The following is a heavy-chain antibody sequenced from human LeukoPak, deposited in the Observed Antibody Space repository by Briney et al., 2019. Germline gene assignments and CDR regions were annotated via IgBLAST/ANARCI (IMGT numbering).Heavy chain of an antibody. CDR3: ARGEDHGSGTVHFDY. CDR1: GGSISSSNW. J-gene: IGHJ4*02. Sequence: SGTLSLTCAVSGGSISSSNWWSWVRQPPGKGLERIGEIFHGGSTNFNPSLKSRVTMSVDRSKNQFSLNLSSVTAADTAVYYCARGEDHGSGTVHFDYWGQGTLVTVSS. CDR2: IFHGGST. V-gene: IGHV4-4*02. D-gene: IGHD3-10*01.